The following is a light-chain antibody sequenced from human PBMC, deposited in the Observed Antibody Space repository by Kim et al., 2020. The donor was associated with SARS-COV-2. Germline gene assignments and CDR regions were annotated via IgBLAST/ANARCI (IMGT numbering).Light chain of an antibody. V-gene: IGKV3-20*01. CDR2: GAS. Sequence: SPGERATLSCSASQSVSSSYLAWYQQKPGQAPRLLIYGASSRATGIPDRFSGSGSGTDFTLTISRLEPEDFAVYYCQQYGSSLFTFGPGTKVDIK. CDR3: QQYGSSLFT. J-gene: IGKJ3*01. CDR1: QSVSSSY.